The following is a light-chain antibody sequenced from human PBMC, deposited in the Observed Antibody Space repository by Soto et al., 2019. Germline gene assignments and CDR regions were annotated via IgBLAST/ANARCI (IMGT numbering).Light chain of an antibody. CDR2: GVT. Sequence: QSVLTQSASVSGSPGQSITISCTGTSSDVGGYNYVSWYQQHPGKAPKLMIYGVTNRPSGVSNRFSGSKSGNTASLTISGLQAEDEADYYCSSYTSSTTLVVFGGGTKLTVL. CDR3: SSYTSSTTLVV. V-gene: IGLV2-14*01. CDR1: SSDVGGYNY. J-gene: IGLJ2*01.